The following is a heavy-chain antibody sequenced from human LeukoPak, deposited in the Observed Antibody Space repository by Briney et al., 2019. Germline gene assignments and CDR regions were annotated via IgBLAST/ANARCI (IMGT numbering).Heavy chain of an antibody. D-gene: IGHD2-2*01. V-gene: IGHV4-30-4*01. J-gene: IGHJ5*02. CDR1: GGSISSGDYY. CDR2: VYYSGST. CDR3: ARATIGYCSSTSCDWNWFDP. Sequence: PSETLSLTRTVSGGSISSGDYYWSWIRQPPGKGLEWIGYVYYSGSTYYNPSLKSRVTISVDTSKNQFSLKLSSVTAADTAVYYCARATIGYCSSTSCDWNWFDPWGQGTLVTVSS.